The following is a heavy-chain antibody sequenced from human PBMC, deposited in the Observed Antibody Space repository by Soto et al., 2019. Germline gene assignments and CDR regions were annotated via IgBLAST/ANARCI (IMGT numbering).Heavy chain of an antibody. CDR1: GYTFTAYD. CDR3: AKRRGYGSGGKDAFDI. Sequence: QVQLVQSGAEVRKPGASVKVSCQASGYTFTAYDINWVRQATGQGLEWMGWMNPNSGNTGYAQKFQDRVTMTRSTSISTAYMERSRLRSEDTAVYYCAKRRGYGSGGKDAFDIWGQGTLVTVSS. J-gene: IGHJ3*02. D-gene: IGHD3-10*01. CDR2: MNPNSGNT. V-gene: IGHV1-8*01.